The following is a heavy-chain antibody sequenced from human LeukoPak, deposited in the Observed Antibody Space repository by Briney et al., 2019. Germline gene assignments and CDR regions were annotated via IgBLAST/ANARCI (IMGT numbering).Heavy chain of an antibody. Sequence: SETLSLTCTVSGGSISSYYWSWIRQPPGKGLEWIGYIYYSGSTNYNPSLKSRVTISLDTSKNQFSLKLTSVTAADTAFYYCARLGNVVVVAAAISPHAFDIWGQGTMVTVSS. CDR3: ARLGNVVVVAAAISPHAFDI. D-gene: IGHD2-15*01. CDR2: IYYSGST. V-gene: IGHV4-59*08. J-gene: IGHJ3*02. CDR1: GGSISSYY.